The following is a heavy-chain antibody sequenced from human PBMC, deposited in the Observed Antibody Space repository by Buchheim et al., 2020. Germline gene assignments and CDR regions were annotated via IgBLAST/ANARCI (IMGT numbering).Heavy chain of an antibody. J-gene: IGHJ4*02. D-gene: IGHD3-22*01. CDR2: INLDGSQK. CDR3: ARDRGFYDTTGASDY. CDR1: GFTFNTYW. V-gene: IGHV3-7*01. Sequence: EVQLVESGGALVLPGGSLRLSCAASGFTFNTYWMTWVRQAPGKGLEWVATINLDGSQKYYLDSVRGRFTISRDNAKNSLSLQMNSLRAEDTAVYYCARDRGFYDTTGASDYWGQG.